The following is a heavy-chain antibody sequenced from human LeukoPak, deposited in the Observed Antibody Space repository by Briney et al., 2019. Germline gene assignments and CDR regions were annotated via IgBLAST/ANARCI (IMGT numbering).Heavy chain of an antibody. Sequence: ASVKVSCKASGYTFTCYYMHWVRQAPGQGLEWMGWINPNSGGTNYAQKFQGRVTMTRDTSISTAYMELSRLRSDDTAVYYCARGKTDYDILTGYGKWFDPWGQGTLVTASS. D-gene: IGHD3-9*01. CDR1: GYTFTCYY. CDR3: ARGKTDYDILTGYGKWFDP. V-gene: IGHV1-2*02. J-gene: IGHJ5*02. CDR2: INPNSGGT.